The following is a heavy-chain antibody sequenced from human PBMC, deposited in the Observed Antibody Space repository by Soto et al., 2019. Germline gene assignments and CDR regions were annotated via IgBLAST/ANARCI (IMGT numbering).Heavy chain of an antibody. J-gene: IGHJ4*02. CDR1: GFTFSSYA. Sequence: EVQLLESGGGLVQPGGSLRLSCAASGFTFSSYAMSWVRQAPGKGVEWGSGISGSGGSTYYADSVKGRFTISRDNSKNTLNLQMNSLRAEDTAVYYCAKGASTVTTFGPLGYWGQGTLVTVSS. CDR2: ISGSGGST. CDR3: AKGASTVTTFGPLGY. V-gene: IGHV3-23*01. D-gene: IGHD4-17*01.